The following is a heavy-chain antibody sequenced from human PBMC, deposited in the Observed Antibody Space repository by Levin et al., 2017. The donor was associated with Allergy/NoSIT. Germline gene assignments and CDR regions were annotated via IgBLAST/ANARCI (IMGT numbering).Heavy chain of an antibody. CDR1: GFTFSSYG. CDR2: IWYDGSNK. CDR3: ARGGYGSGSYVLYYFDY. V-gene: IGHV3-33*01. J-gene: IGHJ4*02. D-gene: IGHD3-10*01. Sequence: GGSLRLSCAASGFTFSSYGMHWVRQAPGKGLEWVAVIWYDGSNKYYADSVKGRFTISRDNSKNTLYLQMNSLRAEDTAVYYCARGGYGSGSYVLYYFDYWGQGTLVTVSS.